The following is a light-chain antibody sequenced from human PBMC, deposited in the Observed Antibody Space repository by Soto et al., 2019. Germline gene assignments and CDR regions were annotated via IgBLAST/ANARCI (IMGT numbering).Light chain of an antibody. CDR1: SSDVGDYIY. Sequence: QSALTQPASVSGSPGQSITISCTGTSSDVGDYIYVSWYQHHPGKAPKVMIYEVTNRPSGVSDRFSGSKSGNTASLTISGLQAEDEDDYYCCSYTSCINYVFGNGTKVTVL. J-gene: IGLJ1*01. V-gene: IGLV2-14*01. CDR3: CSYTSCINYV. CDR2: EVT.